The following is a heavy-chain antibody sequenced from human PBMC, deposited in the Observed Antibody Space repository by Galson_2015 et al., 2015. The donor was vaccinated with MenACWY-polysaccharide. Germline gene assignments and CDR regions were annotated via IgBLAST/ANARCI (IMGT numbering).Heavy chain of an antibody. CDR1: GASITSGGYF. V-gene: IGHV4-31*03. Sequence: TLSLTCTVSGASITSGGYFWSWIRQYPGKGLEWIASISYDGGTYYNPSLKSRVTISADTPNNQFSLKLNSVTAADTAVYYCARGGRAVSNRNWFDPWGQGTLVTVSS. J-gene: IGHJ5*02. CDR2: ISYDGGT. CDR3: ARGGRAVSNRNWFDP. D-gene: IGHD3-16*01.